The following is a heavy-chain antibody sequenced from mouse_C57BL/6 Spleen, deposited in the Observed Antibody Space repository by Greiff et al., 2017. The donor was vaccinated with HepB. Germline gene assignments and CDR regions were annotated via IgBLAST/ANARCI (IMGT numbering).Heavy chain of an antibody. CDR2: IYPGSGNT. CDR3: ARGDTTVDY. D-gene: IGHD1-1*01. J-gene: IGHJ3*01. Sequence: VQLQQSGAELVRPGASVKLSCKASGYTFTDYYINWVKQRPGQGLEWIARIYPGSGNTYYNEKFKGKATLTAEKSSRTAYMQLSSLTSEDSAVYVCARGDTTVDYWGQGTLVTVSA. V-gene: IGHV1-76*01. CDR1: GYTFTDYY.